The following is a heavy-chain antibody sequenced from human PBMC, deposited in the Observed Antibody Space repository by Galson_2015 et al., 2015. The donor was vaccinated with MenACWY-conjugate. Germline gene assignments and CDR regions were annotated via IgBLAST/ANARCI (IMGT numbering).Heavy chain of an antibody. CDR2: INGDGSTT. J-gene: IGHJ6*02. D-gene: IGHD6-13*01. Sequence: SLRLSCAASGFSFTDYWMHWVRQTPGKGLVWVSRINGDGSTTNYADSVEGRFTISRDNAKNTLYLQLSSLRAEDTAVYYCARVERVSLDREQQLTYYYYGMDVWGQGTTVTVSS. CDR3: ARVERVSLDREQQLTYYYYGMDV. CDR1: GFSFTDYW. V-gene: IGHV3-74*01.